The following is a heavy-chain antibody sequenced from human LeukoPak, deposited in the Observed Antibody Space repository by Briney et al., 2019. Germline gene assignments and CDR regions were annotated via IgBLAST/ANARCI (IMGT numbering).Heavy chain of an antibody. Sequence: GGTLRLSCGVSGFTFGRSWMSWVRQTPAKGLEFVANIKEDGSVRNYVDSVQGRFTISRDNPKNTLYLQMNSLRAEDTAVYYCAKDPGGTARKINWFDPWGQGTLVTVSS. D-gene: IGHD6-13*01. CDR1: GFTFGRSW. J-gene: IGHJ5*02. CDR3: AKDPGGTARKINWFDP. CDR2: IKEDGSVR. V-gene: IGHV3-7*03.